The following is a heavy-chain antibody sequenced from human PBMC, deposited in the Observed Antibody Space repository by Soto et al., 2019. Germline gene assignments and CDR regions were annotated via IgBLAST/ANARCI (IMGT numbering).Heavy chain of an antibody. Sequence: QVQLVQSGAEVEKPGASVKVSCKASGYTFTGYYMHWVRQAPGQGLEWMGGIIPIFGTANYAQKFQGRVTITADESTSTAYMELSSLRSEDTAVYYCARVNWFDPWGQGTLVTVSS. CDR2: IIPIFGTA. CDR1: GYTFTGYY. V-gene: IGHV1-69*01. CDR3: ARVNWFDP. J-gene: IGHJ5*02.